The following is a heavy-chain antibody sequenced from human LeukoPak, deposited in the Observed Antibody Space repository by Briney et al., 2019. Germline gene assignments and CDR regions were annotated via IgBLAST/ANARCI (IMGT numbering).Heavy chain of an antibody. J-gene: IGHJ3*02. D-gene: IGHD4-17*01. CDR2: INPNSGGT. CDR1: GYTFTVYY. Sequence: ASVKVSCKASGYTFTVYYMHWVRQAPGQGLEWMGWINPNSGGTNYAQKFQGRVTMTRDTSISTAYMELSRLRSDDTAVYYCARVIDYGDYVDIWGQGTMVTVSS. CDR3: ARVIDYGDYVDI. V-gene: IGHV1-2*02.